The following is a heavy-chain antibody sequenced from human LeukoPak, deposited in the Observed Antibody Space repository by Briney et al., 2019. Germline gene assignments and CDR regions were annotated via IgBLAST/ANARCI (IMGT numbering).Heavy chain of an antibody. J-gene: IGHJ4*02. CDR2: MNPNSGNT. V-gene: IGHV1-8*02. Sequence: GASVKVSCKASGYTFTGYYMHWVRQATGQGLEWMGWMNPNSGNTGYAQKFQGRVTMTRNTSISTAYMELSSLRSEDTAVYYCYYDSSGYLGPGGYWGQGTLVTVSS. D-gene: IGHD3-22*01. CDR3: YYDSSGYLGPGGY. CDR1: GYTFTGYY.